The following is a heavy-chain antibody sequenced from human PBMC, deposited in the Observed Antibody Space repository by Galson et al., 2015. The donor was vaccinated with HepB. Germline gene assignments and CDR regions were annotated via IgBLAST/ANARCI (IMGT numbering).Heavy chain of an antibody. CDR2: IKSNGDGGLT. V-gene: IGHV3-15*01. Sequence: SLRLSCAASGFTFIYAYMSWVRQAPGKGLEWVGRIKSNGDGGLTDYAAPVKGRFTFSRDDSENTLYLQMNSLKSEDTAVYYCAWIGRMAASGNNYYYFMDVWGKGTTVTVSS. J-gene: IGHJ6*03. CDR3: AWIGRMAASGNNYYYFMDV. D-gene: IGHD6-13*01. CDR1: GFTFIYAY.